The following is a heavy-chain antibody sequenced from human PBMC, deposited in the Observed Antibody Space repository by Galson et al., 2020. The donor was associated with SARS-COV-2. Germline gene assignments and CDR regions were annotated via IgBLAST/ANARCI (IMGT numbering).Heavy chain of an antibody. CDR2: IWYDGSNK. V-gene: IGHV3-33*01. Sequence: QALETLSLTCAASGFTFSSYGMHWVRQAPGKGLEWVAVIWYDGSNKYYADSVKGRFTISRDNSKNTLYLQMNSLRAEDTAVYYCARGANWFDPWGQGTLVTVSS. J-gene: IGHJ5*02. CDR3: ARGANWFDP. CDR1: GFTFSSYG.